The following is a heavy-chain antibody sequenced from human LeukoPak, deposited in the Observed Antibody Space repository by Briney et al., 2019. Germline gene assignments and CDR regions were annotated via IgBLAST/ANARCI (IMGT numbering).Heavy chain of an antibody. V-gene: IGHV3-66*01. Sequence: GGSLRLSCAASGFTVSSNYMSWVRQAPGKGLEWVSVIYSGGSTYYADSVKGRFTISRDNSKNTPYLQMNSLRAEDTAVYYCARDQPYSSGWILFQHWGQGTLVTVSS. CDR2: IYSGGST. CDR3: ARDQPYSSGWILFQH. CDR1: GFTVSSNY. J-gene: IGHJ1*01. D-gene: IGHD6-19*01.